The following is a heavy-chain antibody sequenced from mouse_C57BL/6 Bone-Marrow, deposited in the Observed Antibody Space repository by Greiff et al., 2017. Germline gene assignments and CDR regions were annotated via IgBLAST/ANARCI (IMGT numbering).Heavy chain of an antibody. D-gene: IGHD3-1*01. CDR3: ARGGSDWFAY. Sequence: DVMLVESGGGLVKPGGSLKLSCAASGFTFSSYAMSWVRQTPEKRLEWVATISDGGSYTYYPDNVKGRFTISRDNAKNNLYLQMSHLKSEDTAMYYCARGGSDWFAYWGQGTLVTVSA. CDR1: GFTFSSYA. CDR2: ISDGGSYT. J-gene: IGHJ3*01. V-gene: IGHV5-4*03.